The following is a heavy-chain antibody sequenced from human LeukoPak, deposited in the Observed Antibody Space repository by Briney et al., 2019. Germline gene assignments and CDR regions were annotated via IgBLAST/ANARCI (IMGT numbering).Heavy chain of an antibody. CDR2: ISGSGGST. Sequence: GRSLRLSCAASGFTFSSYAMSWVRQAPGKGLEWVSAISGSGGSTYCADSVKGRFTISRDNSKNTLYLQMNSLRAEDTAVYYCAKSGMNWNDENAFDIWGQGTMVTVSS. CDR3: AKSGMNWNDENAFDI. CDR1: GFTFSSYA. D-gene: IGHD1-1*01. J-gene: IGHJ3*02. V-gene: IGHV3-23*01.